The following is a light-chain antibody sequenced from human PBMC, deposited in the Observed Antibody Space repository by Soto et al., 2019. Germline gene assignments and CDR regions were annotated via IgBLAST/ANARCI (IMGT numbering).Light chain of an antibody. V-gene: IGLV2-14*01. Sequence: QSVLTQPASVSGSPGQSITLSCTGTSSDIGGYDYVSWYQRHPGKAPKLIIYDVNNRPSGFSNRFSGSKSGNTASLTISGLQAEDEADYYCTSYASGSSHVVFGGGTKVTVL. CDR3: TSYASGSSHVV. CDR1: SSDIGGYDY. J-gene: IGLJ2*01. CDR2: DVN.